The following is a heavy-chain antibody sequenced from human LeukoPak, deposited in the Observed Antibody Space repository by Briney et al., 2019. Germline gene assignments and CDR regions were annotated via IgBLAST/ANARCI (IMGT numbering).Heavy chain of an antibody. CDR2: IKQDGTEK. Sequence: GGSLRPSCAASGFTFSSYWMSWVRQAPGEGLEWVANIKQDGTEKYYMDSVKGRFSISRDNAKNSLYLQMNALRAEDTAVYYCAKDVRPDYWGQGTLVTVST. CDR1: GFTFSSYW. V-gene: IGHV3-7*04. D-gene: IGHD6-6*01. J-gene: IGHJ4*02. CDR3: AKDVRPDY.